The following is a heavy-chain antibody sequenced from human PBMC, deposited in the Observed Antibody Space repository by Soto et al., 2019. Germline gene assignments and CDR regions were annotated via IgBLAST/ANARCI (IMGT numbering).Heavy chain of an antibody. CDR2: ISGGGDAT. D-gene: IGHD7-27*01. Sequence: EVQLLESGGGLVQPGGSLRLSCAGSGFTFFNYAMNWVRQAPGKGLEWVSSISGGGDATFFPDSVRGRFTFSRDNSKNTVTLQMNSLGVEDTAVYYCARKLLGSNTRAEYWYFDLWGLGTPVTVSS. CDR1: GFTFFNYA. V-gene: IGHV3-23*01. CDR3: ARKLLGSNTRAEYWYFDL. J-gene: IGHJ2*01.